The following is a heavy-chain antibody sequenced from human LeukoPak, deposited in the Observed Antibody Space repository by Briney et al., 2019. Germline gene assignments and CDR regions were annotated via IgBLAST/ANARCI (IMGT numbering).Heavy chain of an antibody. V-gene: IGHV1-46*01. J-gene: IGHJ3*02. CDR1: GYTFTSYY. CDR2: INPSGGST. D-gene: IGHD3-22*01. Sequence: ASVKVSCKASGYTFTSYYMHWVRQAPGQGLEWMGIINPSGGSTSYAQKFQGRVTMTRDTSTSTVYMEPSSLRSEDTAVYCCARDHQYYYDSSGYYASAFDIWGQGTMVTVSS. CDR3: ARDHQYYYDSSGYYASAFDI.